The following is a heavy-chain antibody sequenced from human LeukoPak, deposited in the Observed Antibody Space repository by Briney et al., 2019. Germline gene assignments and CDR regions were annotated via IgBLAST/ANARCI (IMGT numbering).Heavy chain of an antibody. V-gene: IGHV4-39*01. D-gene: IGHD1-26*01. CDR1: GGSISSSSDY. CDR2: IYYSGST. CDR3: ARPSSGSYSDY. Sequence: PWETLSLTCTLSGGSISSSSDYWGWIRQPPGKGLEWIGSIYYSGSTYYNPSLKSRVTISVDTSKNQFSLKLSSVTAADTAVYYCARPSSGSYSDYWGQGTLVTVSS. J-gene: IGHJ4*02.